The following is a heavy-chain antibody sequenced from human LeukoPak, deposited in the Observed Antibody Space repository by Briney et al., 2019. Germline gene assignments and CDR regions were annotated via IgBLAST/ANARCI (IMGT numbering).Heavy chain of an antibody. Sequence: PSETLSLTCAVYGGSFSGYYWSWIRQPPGKGLEWIGEINHSGSTNYNPSLKSRVTISVDTSKNQFSLKLSSVTAADTAVYYCAREMQPWGQGTLVTVSS. J-gene: IGHJ5*02. CDR2: INHSGST. CDR1: GGSFSGYY. V-gene: IGHV4-34*01. CDR3: AREMQP.